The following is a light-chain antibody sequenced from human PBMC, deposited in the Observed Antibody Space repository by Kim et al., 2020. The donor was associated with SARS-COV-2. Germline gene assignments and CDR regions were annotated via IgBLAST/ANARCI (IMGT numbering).Light chain of an antibody. CDR3: YSAADNNRV. J-gene: IGLJ3*02. CDR1: VLAKKY. Sequence: SVSPGKTARITCSGDVLAKKYARWFQQKPGQAPVLVIYKDSERPSGIPERFSGSSSGTTVTLTISGAQVEDEADYYCYSAADNNRVFGGGTQLTVL. CDR2: KDS. V-gene: IGLV3-27*01.